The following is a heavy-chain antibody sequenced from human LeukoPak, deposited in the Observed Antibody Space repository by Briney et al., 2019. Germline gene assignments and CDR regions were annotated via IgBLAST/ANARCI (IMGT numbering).Heavy chain of an antibody. D-gene: IGHD1-1*01. Sequence: SETLSLTCAVSGGSISSNNWWGWVRQPPGKGLEWIGEIYHSGSPNYNPSLKSRVTISVDKSRNHFSLNLSSVTAADTAVYHCARVNINNWHSCDYWGQGTLVTVSS. V-gene: IGHV4-4*02. CDR1: GGSISSNNW. CDR3: ARVNINNWHSCDY. CDR2: IYHSGSP. J-gene: IGHJ4*02.